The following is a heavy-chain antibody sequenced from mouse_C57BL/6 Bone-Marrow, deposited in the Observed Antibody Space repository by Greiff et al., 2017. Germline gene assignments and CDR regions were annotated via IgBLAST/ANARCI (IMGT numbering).Heavy chain of an antibody. CDR3: TDPLWRDY. CDR2: IRLKSDNYAT. Sequence: EVKLMESGGGLVQPGGSMKLSCVASGFTFSNYWMNWVRQSPEKGLEWVAQIRLKSDNYATHYAESVKGRFTISRDDSKSSVYLQMNNLRAEDTGIYYCTDPLWRDYWGQGTSVTVSS. D-gene: IGHD1-1*02. CDR1: GFTFSNYW. J-gene: IGHJ4*01. V-gene: IGHV6-3*01.